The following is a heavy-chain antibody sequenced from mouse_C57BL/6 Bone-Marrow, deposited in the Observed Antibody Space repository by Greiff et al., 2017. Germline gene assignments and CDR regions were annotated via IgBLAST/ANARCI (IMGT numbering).Heavy chain of an antibody. CDR3: ARRWGFYDHYAMDY. Sequence: VQLQESGAELVRPGASVKLSCKASGYTFTSYGISWVKQRTGQGLEWIGEIYPRSGNTYYNEKFKGKATLTADTSSSTAYMELRSLTSEESAVYFCARRWGFYDHYAMDYWGQGTSVTVSS. CDR1: GYTFTSYG. D-gene: IGHD2-3*01. CDR2: IYPRSGNT. V-gene: IGHV1-81*01. J-gene: IGHJ4*01.